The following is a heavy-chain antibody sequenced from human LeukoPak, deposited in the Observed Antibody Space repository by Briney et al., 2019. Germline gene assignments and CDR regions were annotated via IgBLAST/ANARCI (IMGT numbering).Heavy chain of an antibody. CDR1: GYSFTSYW. CDR2: IYPGDSDT. D-gene: IGHD4-23*01. J-gene: IGHJ6*02. Sequence: GESLKISCKGSGYSFTSYWIGWVRQMPGKGLEWMGIIYPGDSDTRYSPSFQGQVTISADKSISTAYLQWSSLKASDTAMYYCARMAQKTTVVTSHPAPYYYYGMDVWGQGTTVTVSS. V-gene: IGHV5-51*01. CDR3: ARMAQKTTVVTSHPAPYYYYGMDV.